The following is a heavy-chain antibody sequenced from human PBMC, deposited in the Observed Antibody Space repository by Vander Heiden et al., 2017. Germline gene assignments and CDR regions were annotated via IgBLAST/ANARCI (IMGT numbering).Heavy chain of an antibody. CDR2: IDWDDDK. CDR3: ARYCSGGSCDVYGMDV. D-gene: IGHD2-15*01. CDR1: GFSLSPSGMC. Sequence: QVTLRESGPALVKPTQTLTLTCTFSGFSLSPSGMCASWIRQPPGKALEWLALIDWDDDKYYSTALKTRLTISKDTSKNQVVLTMTNMDIVDTATYYCARYCSGGSCDVYGMDVWGQGTTVTVSS. V-gene: IGHV2-70*01. J-gene: IGHJ6*02.